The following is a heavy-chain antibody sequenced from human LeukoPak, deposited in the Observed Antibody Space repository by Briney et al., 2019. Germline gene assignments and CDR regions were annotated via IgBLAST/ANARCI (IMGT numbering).Heavy chain of an antibody. J-gene: IGHJ5*01. Sequence: ASVKVSCKASGGTFSTYAISWVRQAPGQGLEWMGGIIPILGTENYAQKFKGRVTITADEFTGTAYMELSSLRSEDTAVFYCASNTNYYENTGHYVLDSWGQGTLVTVSS. V-gene: IGHV1-69*13. CDR2: IIPILGTE. D-gene: IGHD3-22*01. CDR3: ASNTNYYENTGHYVLDS. CDR1: GGTFSTYA.